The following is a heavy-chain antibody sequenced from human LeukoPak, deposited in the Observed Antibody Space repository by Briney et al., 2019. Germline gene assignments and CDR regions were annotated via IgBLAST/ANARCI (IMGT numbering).Heavy chain of an antibody. D-gene: IGHD2-2*01. V-gene: IGHV1-46*01. J-gene: IGHJ4*02. CDR1: GYTFSGSY. Sequence: ASVKVSCKASGYTFSGSYIHWVRQAPGHGLEWMGMINPSGGSTSYAQRFQGRVTMTRDTSTSTVYMELSSLRSEDTAVYSCARVRYCTSTSCPDFDCWGQGTLVTVSS. CDR2: INPSGGST. CDR3: ARVRYCTSTSCPDFDC.